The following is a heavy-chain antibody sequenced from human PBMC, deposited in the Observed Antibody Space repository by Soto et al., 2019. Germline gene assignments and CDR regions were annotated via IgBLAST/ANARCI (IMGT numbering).Heavy chain of an antibody. J-gene: IGHJ4*02. CDR3: ARGSSGYYPYFDY. CDR1: GGSISSGDYY. Sequence: SETLSLTCTVSGGSISSGDYYWSWIRQPPGKGLEWIGYIYYSGSTYYNPSLKSRVTISVDTSKNQFSLKLSSVTAADTAVYYCARGSSGYYPYFDYWGQGTLVTVSS. V-gene: IGHV4-30-4*01. CDR2: IYYSGST. D-gene: IGHD3-22*01.